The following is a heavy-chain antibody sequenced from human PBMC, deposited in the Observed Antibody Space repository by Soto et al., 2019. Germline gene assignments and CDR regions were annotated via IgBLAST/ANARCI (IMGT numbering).Heavy chain of an antibody. CDR3: ARNRGGSSAWRVYF. CDR2: IHPADSDT. CDR1: GYTFTDYW. Sequence: EVQLVQSGAEVKKPGESLKISCKGSGYTFTDYWITWVRQMPGGGLEWMGIIHPADSDTRYSPSLQGQVTISADKSTSTAYLQWNSLKPSDSAIYYCARNRGGSSAWRVYFRGQGALVTVSS. D-gene: IGHD3-22*01. V-gene: IGHV5-51*03. J-gene: IGHJ4*02.